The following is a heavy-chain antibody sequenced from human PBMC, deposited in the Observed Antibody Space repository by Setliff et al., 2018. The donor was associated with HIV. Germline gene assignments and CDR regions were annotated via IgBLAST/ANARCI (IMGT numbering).Heavy chain of an antibody. Sequence: SETLSLTCTVSGGSISSYYWSWIRQPPGKGLEWIGYIYYSGSTNYNPSLKSRVTISVDTSKNQFSLKLSSVTAADTAVYYCARQGFVPLGGHHFDHWGQGTLVTVSS. D-gene: IGHD3-16*01. J-gene: IGHJ4*02. V-gene: IGHV4-59*01. CDR2: IYYSGST. CDR3: ARQGFVPLGGHHFDH. CDR1: GGSISSYY.